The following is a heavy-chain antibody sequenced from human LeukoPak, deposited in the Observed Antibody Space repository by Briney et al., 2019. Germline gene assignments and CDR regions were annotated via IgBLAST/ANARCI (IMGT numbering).Heavy chain of an antibody. CDR3: ARAYIMGATRWFDP. V-gene: IGHV3-48*01. J-gene: IGHJ5*02. CDR2: ISSSSSTI. CDR1: GFTVSSNY. Sequence: PGGSLRLSCAASGFTVSSNYMSWVRQAPGKGLEWVSYISSSSSTIYYADSVKGRFTISRDNSKNILYLQMSGLRAEDTAMYYCARAYIMGATRWFDPWGQGTLVTVSS. D-gene: IGHD1-26*01.